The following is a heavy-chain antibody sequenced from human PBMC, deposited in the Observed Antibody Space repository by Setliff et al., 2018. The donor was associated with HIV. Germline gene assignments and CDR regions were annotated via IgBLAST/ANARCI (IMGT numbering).Heavy chain of an antibody. CDR3: ARAGDYYDSRNYLTRGPTAFDI. J-gene: IGHJ3*02. CDR1: GGSISSYY. Sequence: SETLSLTCTVSGGSISSYYWSWIRQPPGKGLEWIGYVSSSGRTDYNSSLKNRVTMSVDTSNNLFSLIMTSVTAADTAVYYCARAGDYYDSRNYLTRGPTAFDIWGQGTMVTVSS. CDR2: VSSSGRT. D-gene: IGHD3-22*01. V-gene: IGHV4-59*01.